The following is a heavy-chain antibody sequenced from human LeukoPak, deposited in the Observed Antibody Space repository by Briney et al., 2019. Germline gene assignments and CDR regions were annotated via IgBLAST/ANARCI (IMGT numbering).Heavy chain of an antibody. CDR2: ISGSGTNP. CDR1: GFTFSSYA. V-gene: IGHV3-23*01. D-gene: IGHD1-26*01. CDR3: AKRDSGSHYVDY. J-gene: IGHJ4*02. Sequence: GGSLRLSCAASGFTFSSYAMTWVRQAPGKGLEWVSAISGSGTNPYSADSVKGRFTISRDNSKNTLYLQMNSLRAEDTAVYYCAKRDSGSHYVDYWGQGTLVTVSS.